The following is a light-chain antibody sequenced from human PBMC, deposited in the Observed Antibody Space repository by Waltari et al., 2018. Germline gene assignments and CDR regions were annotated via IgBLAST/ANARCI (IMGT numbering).Light chain of an antibody. J-gene: IGKJ1*01. V-gene: IGKV3-20*01. Sequence: EIVLTQSPGTLSSSPGERVTLSCMASQSVTRTLAWYQQKPGQAPRLLIYDASPRATGIPDRFSGSGSGTDFSLTISRLEPEDFAVYYCQKYGTLPATFGQGTKVEIK. CDR1: QSVTRT. CDR2: DAS. CDR3: QKYGTLPAT.